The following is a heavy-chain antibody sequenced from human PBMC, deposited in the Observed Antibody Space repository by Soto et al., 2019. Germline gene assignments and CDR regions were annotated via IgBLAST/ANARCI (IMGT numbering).Heavy chain of an antibody. CDR1: GFSLRANGVG. Sequence: QITVKESGRALVKPTQTLTLTCSFSGFSLRANGVGVGWIRQPPGKAMECLARIYWDDDKRYSPSLQSRLSITKDTSRNKVGLTMTKMDRVDTGTYYCARIKVVRGVIITDAFDVWGQGTVVTVTS. D-gene: IGHD3-10*01. V-gene: IGHV2-5*02. J-gene: IGHJ3*01. CDR2: IYWDDDK. CDR3: ARIKVVRGVIITDAFDV.